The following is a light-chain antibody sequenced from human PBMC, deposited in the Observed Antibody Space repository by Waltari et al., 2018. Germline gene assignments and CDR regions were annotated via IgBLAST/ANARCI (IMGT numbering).Light chain of an antibody. J-gene: IGLJ3*02. CDR3: LISYSGVGV. CDR2: DTS. Sequence: QAVVTQEPSLTVSPGGTVTLTCGSSAGAVTSGLYPYWFQQKPGQAPRTLIYDTSNQHPWTPARFSGSLLGGKAALTLSGAQPEDEAEYYCLISYSGVGVFGGGTKLTVL. CDR1: AGAVTSGLY. V-gene: IGLV7-46*01.